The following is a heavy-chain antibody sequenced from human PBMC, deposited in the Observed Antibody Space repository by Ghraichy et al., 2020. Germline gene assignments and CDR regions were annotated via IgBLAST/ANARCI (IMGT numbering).Heavy chain of an antibody. CDR3: ARSQDSSSIAARFYI. J-gene: IGHJ3*02. CDR2: IYYSGST. D-gene: IGHD6-6*01. Sequence: SETLSLTCTVSGGSISSYYWSWIRQPPGKGLEWIGYIYYSGSTNYNPSLKSRVTISVDTSKNQFSLKLSSVTAADTAVYYCARSQDSSSIAARFYIWGQGTMVTVSS. V-gene: IGHV4-59*01. CDR1: GGSISSYY.